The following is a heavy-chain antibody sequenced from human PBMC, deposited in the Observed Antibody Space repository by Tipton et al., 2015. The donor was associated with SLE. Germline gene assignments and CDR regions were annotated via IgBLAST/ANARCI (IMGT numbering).Heavy chain of an antibody. V-gene: IGHV4-38-2*01. CDR3: ARSVTPAAIGWFDP. D-gene: IGHD2-2*01. CDR2: IYRSGST. CDR1: GFTISSGYY. Sequence: LRLSCAASGFTISSGYYWGWMRQSPGKGLEWIGSIYRSGSTYYTPSLRSRVTISLDTSMNQFSLDLSSVTAADTAVYYCARSVTPAAIGWFDPWGQGTLVTVSS. J-gene: IGHJ5*02.